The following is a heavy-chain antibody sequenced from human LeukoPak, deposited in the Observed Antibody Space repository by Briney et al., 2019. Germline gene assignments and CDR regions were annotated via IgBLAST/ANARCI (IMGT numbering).Heavy chain of an antibody. CDR3: ARVRNWNSAYYYYMDV. D-gene: IGHD1-1*01. CDR2: IYHSGST. J-gene: IGHJ6*03. V-gene: IGHV4-38-2*02. Sequence: SETLSLTCTVSGYSISSGYYWGWIRQPPGKGLEWIGSIYHSGSTYYNPSLKSRVTISVDTSKNQFSLKLSSVTAADTAVYYCARVRNWNSAYYYYMDVWGKGTTVTVSS. CDR1: GYSISSGYY.